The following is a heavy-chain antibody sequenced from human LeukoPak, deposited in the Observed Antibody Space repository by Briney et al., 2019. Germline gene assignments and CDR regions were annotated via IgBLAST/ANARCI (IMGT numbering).Heavy chain of an antibody. J-gene: IGHJ4*02. CDR3: ARHNPVDV. V-gene: IGHV5-51*01. Sequence: GESLKISGKGSGYIFIIYWIGGVGQLPGKGLEWMGIIYPGDSDTRYTPSCQGQVTISADKSISTPYLQWSSLKASATAMYSCARHNPVDVWGQGTLVTVSS. CDR2: IYPGDSDT. CDR1: GYIFIIYW. D-gene: IGHD5-12*01.